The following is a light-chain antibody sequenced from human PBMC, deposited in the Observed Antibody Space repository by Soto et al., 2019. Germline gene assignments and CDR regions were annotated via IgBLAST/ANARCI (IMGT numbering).Light chain of an antibody. J-gene: IGLJ2*01. Sequence: QSVLTQPPSASGSPGQSVTIPCTGTSSDVGGYNYVSWYQQHPGKAPKLMIYEVSKRPSGVPDRFSGSKSGNTASLTVSGLQAEDEADYYCSSYAGSNNVVFGGGTQLTVL. V-gene: IGLV2-8*01. CDR3: SSYAGSNNVV. CDR2: EVS. CDR1: SSDVGGYNY.